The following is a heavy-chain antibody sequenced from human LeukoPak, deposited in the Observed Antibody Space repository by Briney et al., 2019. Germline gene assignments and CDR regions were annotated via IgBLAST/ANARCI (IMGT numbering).Heavy chain of an antibody. V-gene: IGHV1-2*02. CDR3: ARSPYYDFWSGYYSGSNYFDY. CDR2: INPNSGGT. CDR1: GYTFTGYY. Sequence: ASVKVSCKASGYTFTGYYMHWVRPAPGQGLEWMGWINPNSGGTNYAQKFQGRVTMTRDTSISTAYMELSRLRSDDTAVYYCARSPYYDFWSGYYSGSNYFDYWGQGTLVTVSS. J-gene: IGHJ4*02. D-gene: IGHD3-3*01.